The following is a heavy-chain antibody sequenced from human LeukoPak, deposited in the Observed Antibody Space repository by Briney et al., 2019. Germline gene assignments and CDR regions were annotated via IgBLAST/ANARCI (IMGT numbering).Heavy chain of an antibody. Sequence: SETLSPTCTVSGGSISSYYWSWIRQPAGKGLEWIGRIYTSGSTNYNPSLKSRVTMSVDTSKNQFSLKLSSVTAADTAVYYCHGGGDYLETRLFDYWGQGTLVTVSS. CDR3: HGGGDYLETRLFDY. CDR1: GGSISSYY. CDR2: IYTSGST. D-gene: IGHD4-17*01. J-gene: IGHJ4*02. V-gene: IGHV4-4*07.